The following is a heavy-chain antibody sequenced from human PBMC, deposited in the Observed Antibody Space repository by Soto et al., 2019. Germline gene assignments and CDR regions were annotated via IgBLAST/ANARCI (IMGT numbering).Heavy chain of an antibody. D-gene: IGHD1-20*01. CDR2: VYHSGST. V-gene: IGHV4-4*02. J-gene: IGHJ5*02. Sequence: PLQPLSLTCSVSEATVSGGNWCGRVRQPPGKGLEWIGEVYHSGSTKYNPSLKSRVTMSVDKSKNHLTLNLSSVTAADTAVYYCANRNNWNWFDPWGQGTLVTGSS. CDR1: EATVSGGNW. CDR3: ANRNNWNWFDP.